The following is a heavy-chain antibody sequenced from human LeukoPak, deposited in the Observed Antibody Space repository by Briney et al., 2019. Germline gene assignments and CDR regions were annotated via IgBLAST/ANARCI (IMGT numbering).Heavy chain of an antibody. CDR1: GFTFRSYS. J-gene: IGHJ4*02. D-gene: IGHD3-16*01. V-gene: IGHV3-48*04. CDR2: ITSSTSAI. CDR3: ARDQKDGGVFDY. Sequence: GGSLRLSCAASGFTFRSYSMNWVRQAPGKRLEWVSHITSSTSAIYYADSVKGRFTISRDNAKNTLYLQMNRLRADDTAVYYCARDQKDGGVFDYWGQGTLVTVSS.